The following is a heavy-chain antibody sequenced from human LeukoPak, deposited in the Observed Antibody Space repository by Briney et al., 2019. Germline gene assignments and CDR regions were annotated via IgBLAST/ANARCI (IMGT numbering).Heavy chain of an antibody. CDR1: GDSFDNSYC. CDR2: IYSSVYT. J-gene: IGHJ5*02. V-gene: IGHV4-39*01. D-gene: IGHD5-24*01. Sequence: PSESLSLSCSVSGDSFDNSYCWTWVRQPPGKRPEWIGTIYSSVYTYYNPSLRSRATISGDTSRNLFSLKLISVTAADTAVYYCARGSDDYKLGNHWGHGTLVTVSS. CDR3: ARGSDDYKLGNH.